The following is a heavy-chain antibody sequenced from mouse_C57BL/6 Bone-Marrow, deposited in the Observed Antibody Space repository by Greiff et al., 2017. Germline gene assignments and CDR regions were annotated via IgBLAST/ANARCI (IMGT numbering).Heavy chain of an antibody. D-gene: IGHD1-1*01. V-gene: IGHV1-19*01. CDR3: ARSNCYYEFCFAY. CDR2: INPYNGGT. J-gene: IGHJ3*01. Sequence: VQLKESGPVLVKPGASVKMSCKASGYTFTDYYMNWVKQSHGKSLEWIGVINPYNGGTSYNQKFKGKATLTVDKSSSTAYMELNSLTAEDSAVYYCARSNCYYEFCFAYWGQGTLVTVSA. CDR1: GYTFTDYY.